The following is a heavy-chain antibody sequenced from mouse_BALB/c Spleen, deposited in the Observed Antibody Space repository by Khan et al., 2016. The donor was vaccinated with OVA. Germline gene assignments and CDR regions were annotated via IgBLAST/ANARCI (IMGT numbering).Heavy chain of an antibody. V-gene: IGHV1-18*01. CDR1: GYSFTGYY. CDR3: EIYHGYFDV. J-gene: IGHJ1*01. CDR2: VNPNNGGT. Sequence: EVQLQQSGPDLVKPGASVKISCKASGYSFTGYYIHWLKQSHGKSLEWIGRVNPNNGGTIYNQTFTGKAILTVDKSSNTAYMELRSLTSEDSAVYSWEIYHGYFDVWGAGTTVTVSS.